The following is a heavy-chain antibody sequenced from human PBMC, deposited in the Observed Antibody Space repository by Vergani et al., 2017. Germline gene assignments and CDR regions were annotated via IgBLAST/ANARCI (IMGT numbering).Heavy chain of an antibody. V-gene: IGHV1-2*06. CDR3: ARQLGDFWSGSSIDY. J-gene: IGHJ4*02. Sequence: QVQLVQSGAEVKKPGASVKVSCKASGYTFTVYYIHWVRQAPGQGLEWMGRINPNSGDTNYAQKFQGRVTMTRDTSISTAYMELSRLRSDGTAVYYCARQLGDFWSGSSIDYWGQGTLVTVSA. CDR1: GYTFTVYY. CDR2: INPNSGDT. D-gene: IGHD3-3*01.